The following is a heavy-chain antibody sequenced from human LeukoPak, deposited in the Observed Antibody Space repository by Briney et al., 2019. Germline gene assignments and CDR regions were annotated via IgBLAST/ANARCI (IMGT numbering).Heavy chain of an antibody. CDR3: ARERKKWFGELLYFDY. D-gene: IGHD3-10*01. Sequence: GRSLRLSCAASGFTFDNYAMHWVRQAPGKGLEWVSGISWNSGSIGYADSVKGRFTISRDNAKNSLYLQMNSLRAEDTAVYYCARERKKWFGELLYFDYWGQGTLVTVSS. CDR1: GFTFDNYA. CDR2: ISWNSGSI. J-gene: IGHJ4*02. V-gene: IGHV3-9*01.